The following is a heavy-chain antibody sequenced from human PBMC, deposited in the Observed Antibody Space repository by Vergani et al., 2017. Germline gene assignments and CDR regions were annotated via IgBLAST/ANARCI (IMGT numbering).Heavy chain of an antibody. CDR2: INAYNGNT. CDR3: ARGDYGILTGYRY. J-gene: IGHJ4*02. V-gene: IGHV1-18*01. Sequence: QVQLVQSGAEVKKPGASVKVSCKASGYTFTSYGISWVRQAPGQGLEWMGWINAYNGNTNYAQKLQGRVTMTRDTSTSTVYMELSSLRSEDTAIYYCARGDYGILTGYRYWGQGTLVTVSA. D-gene: IGHD3-9*01. CDR1: GYTFTSYG.